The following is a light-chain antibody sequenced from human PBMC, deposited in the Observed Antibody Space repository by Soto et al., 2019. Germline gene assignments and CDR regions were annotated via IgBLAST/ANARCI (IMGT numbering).Light chain of an antibody. CDR2: LNSDGSH. V-gene: IGLV4-69*01. CDR1: SGHSSYA. J-gene: IGLJ1*01. CDR3: QTWGTGIHV. Sequence: QPVLTQSPSASASLGASVKLTCTLSSGHSSYAIAWHQQQPEKGPRYLMKLNSDGSHSRGDGIPDRFSGSSSGADRYLTISSLQSEDEADYYCQTWGTGIHVFGTGTKVTVL.